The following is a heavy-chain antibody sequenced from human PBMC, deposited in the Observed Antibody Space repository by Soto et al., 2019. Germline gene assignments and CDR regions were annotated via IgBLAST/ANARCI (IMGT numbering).Heavy chain of an antibody. D-gene: IGHD2-8*01. CDR3: AKVEMGWFAH. CDR1: GFSFFSYA. V-gene: IGHV3-23*01. CDR2: ISGSGGHT. Sequence: GGSLRLSCAGSGFSFFSYAMSWVRQAPGKGLEWVSTISGSGGHTYYADSVKGRFVVSRDNDKNTVYLHMNSLTGEDTAIYFCAKVEMGWFAHWGQGTQVTVSS. J-gene: IGHJ5*02.